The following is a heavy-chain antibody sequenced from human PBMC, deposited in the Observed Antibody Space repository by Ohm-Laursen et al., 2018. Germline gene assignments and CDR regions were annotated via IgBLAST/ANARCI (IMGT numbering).Heavy chain of an antibody. CDR1: GGTFSSYA. V-gene: IGHV1-69*13. CDR2: IIPIFGTP. J-gene: IGHJ4*02. D-gene: IGHD2-15*01. CDR3: VRGCLGGSCYTFDY. Sequence: SVKVSCKASGGTFSSYAISWVRQAPGQGLEYLGGIIPIFGTPDYAQSFQGRVTITADDSTSTAYMELSSLRSEDTAIYYCVRGCLGGSCYTFDYWGQGTLLTVSS.